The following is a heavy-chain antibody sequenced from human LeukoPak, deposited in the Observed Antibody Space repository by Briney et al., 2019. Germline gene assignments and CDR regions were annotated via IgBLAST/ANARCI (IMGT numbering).Heavy chain of an antibody. V-gene: IGHV3-15*01. CDR1: GFLFSNYA. Sequence: GGSLRLSCAGAGFLFSNYAMTWVRLAPGSGLEWVGRIKSKTDGGTTDYAAPVKGRFTISRDDSKNTLYLQMNSLKTEDTAVYYCTTDQSSGYSGDYWGQGTLVTVSS. J-gene: IGHJ4*02. CDR2: IKSKTDGGTT. D-gene: IGHD3-22*01. CDR3: TTDQSSGYSGDY.